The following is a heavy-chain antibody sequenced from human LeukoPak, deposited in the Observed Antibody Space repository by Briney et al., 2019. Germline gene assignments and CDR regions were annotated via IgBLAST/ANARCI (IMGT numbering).Heavy chain of an antibody. CDR3: ARALSYGFWSYGMDV. D-gene: IGHD5-18*01. Sequence: SETLSLTCAVSGGPISSYYWSWIRQPPGKGLEWIGYIYYSGSTNYNPSLKSRVTISEDTSENQFSLKLSSVTAADTAVYYCARALSYGFWSYGMDVWGQGTTVTVSS. CDR2: IYYSGST. J-gene: IGHJ6*02. V-gene: IGHV4-59*01. CDR1: GGPISSYY.